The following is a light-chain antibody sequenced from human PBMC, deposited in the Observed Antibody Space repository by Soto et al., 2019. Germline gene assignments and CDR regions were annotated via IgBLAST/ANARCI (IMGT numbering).Light chain of an antibody. CDR2: LIS. V-gene: IGKV2-28*01. CDR3: MQAVETIT. Sequence: DIVMTQSPLSLSVTPGEPASISCRSSQSLLHSNGYTYFDWYVQKPGQSPQLLIYLISNRASGVPDRLSGSGSGTDFTLKISRVEAEDVGVYYCMQAVETITFGQGTRLEIK. J-gene: IGKJ5*01. CDR1: QSLLHSNGYTY.